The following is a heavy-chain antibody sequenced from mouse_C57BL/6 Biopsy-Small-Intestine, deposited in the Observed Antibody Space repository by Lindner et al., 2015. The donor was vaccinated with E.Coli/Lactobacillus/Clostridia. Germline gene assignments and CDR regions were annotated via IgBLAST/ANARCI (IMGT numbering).Heavy chain of an antibody. CDR2: IDPGSGGT. V-gene: IGHV1-15*01. CDR1: GYTFTDYE. D-gene: IGHD2-1*01. Sequence: VQLQESGAELVRPGASVTLSCKASGYTFTDYEMHWVKQTPVQGLEWIGAIDPGSGGTAYNQKFKGKAILTADKSSSTAYMELRSLTSEDSAVYFCRPVYHGNFHALDYWGQGTSVTVSS. J-gene: IGHJ4*01. CDR3: RPVYHGNFHALDY.